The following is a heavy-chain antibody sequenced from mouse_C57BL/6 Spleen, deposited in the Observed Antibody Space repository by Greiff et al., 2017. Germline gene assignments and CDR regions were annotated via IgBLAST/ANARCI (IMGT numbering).Heavy chain of an antibody. CDR3: AREGDYYGSSYNYFDY. J-gene: IGHJ2*01. D-gene: IGHD1-1*01. CDR1: GYAFSSSW. V-gene: IGHV1-82*01. Sequence: VQVVESGPELVKPGASVKISCKASGYAFSSSWMNWVKQRPGKGLEWIGRIYPGDGDTNYNGKFKGKATLTADKSSSTAYMQLSSLTSEDSAVYFCAREGDYYGSSYNYFDYWGQGTTLTVSS. CDR2: IYPGDGDT.